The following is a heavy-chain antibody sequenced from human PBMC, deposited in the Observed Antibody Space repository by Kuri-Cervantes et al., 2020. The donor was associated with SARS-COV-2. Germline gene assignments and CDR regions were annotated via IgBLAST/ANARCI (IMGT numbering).Heavy chain of an antibody. Sequence: GGSLRLSCAASGFTFSSYGMHWVRQAPGKGLEWVAVIWYDGSNKYYADSVEGRFTISRDNSKNTLYLQMNSLRAEDTAVYYCVRDGDHWNFDYWGQGTLVTVSS. J-gene: IGHJ4*02. V-gene: IGHV3-33*01. D-gene: IGHD1-1*01. CDR1: GFTFSSYG. CDR2: IWYDGSNK. CDR3: VRDGDHWNFDY.